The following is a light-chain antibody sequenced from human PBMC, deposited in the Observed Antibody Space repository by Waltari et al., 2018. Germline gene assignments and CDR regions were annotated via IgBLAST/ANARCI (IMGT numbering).Light chain of an antibody. CDR3: QRYNSAPYT. CDR1: QDISNY. CDR2: DAS. Sequence: DIQMTQSPSSLSASVGDRVTITCQASQDISNYLNWFQQKPGKAPKLLIYDASNLETGVPSRFSGSASGTNFTFTISSLQPEDIATYYCQRYNSAPYTFGQGTKLEIK. J-gene: IGKJ2*01. V-gene: IGKV1-33*01.